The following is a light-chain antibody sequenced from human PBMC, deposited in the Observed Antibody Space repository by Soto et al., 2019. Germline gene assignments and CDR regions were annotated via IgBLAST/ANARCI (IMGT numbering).Light chain of an antibody. V-gene: IGKV2-28*01. Sequence: EIVMTQSPLSLPVTPGEPASISCRSSESLLLSNGYKYLDWYLQKPGQSPQLLIYLGSHRASGVPDRFSGSGSGTDFTLTISRVEAEDVGVYYCMQALETPTFGQGTRLEIK. CDR2: LGS. J-gene: IGKJ5*01. CDR1: ESLLLSNGYKY. CDR3: MQALETPT.